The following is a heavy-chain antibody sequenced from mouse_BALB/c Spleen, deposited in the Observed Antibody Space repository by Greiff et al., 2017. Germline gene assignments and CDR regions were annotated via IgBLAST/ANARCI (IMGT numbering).Heavy chain of an antibody. CDR3: ARSDDYDTFAY. CDR1: GYTFTSYY. J-gene: IGHJ3*01. D-gene: IGHD2-4*01. V-gene: IGHV1S81*02. CDR2: INPSNGGT. Sequence: QVQLQQPGAELVKPGASVKLSCKASGYTFTSYYMYWVKQRPGQGLEWIGGINPSNGGTNFNEKFKSKATLTVDKSSSTAYMQLSSLTSEDSAVYYCARSDDYDTFAYWGQGTLVTVSA.